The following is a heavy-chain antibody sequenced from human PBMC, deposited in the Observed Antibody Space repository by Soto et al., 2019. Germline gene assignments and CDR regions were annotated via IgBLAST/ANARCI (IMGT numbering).Heavy chain of an antibody. Sequence: QVQLVESGGGVVQPGRSLRLSCAASGFTFSSYGMHWVRQAPGKGLEWGAVISYDGSNKYYADSVKGRFTISRDNSKNTLYLQMNSLRAEDTAVYYCAKGDYYDSSGNVDYWGQGTLVTVSS. CDR1: GFTFSSYG. CDR3: AKGDYYDSSGNVDY. CDR2: ISYDGSNK. V-gene: IGHV3-30*18. D-gene: IGHD3-22*01. J-gene: IGHJ4*02.